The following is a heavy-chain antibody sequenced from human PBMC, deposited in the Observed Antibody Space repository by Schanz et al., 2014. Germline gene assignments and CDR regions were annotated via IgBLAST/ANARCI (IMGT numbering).Heavy chain of an antibody. Sequence: QVQLVQSGAEVKKPGSSMKVSCKASGGTFSTYPINWLRQAPGQGLEWMGRIIPIHGIVNYAQRFQDRVRITADKSTSTAYMELSSLRSDDTAVYYCARDQSPYTNSSDVRYFDYWGQGILVTVSS. V-gene: IGHV1-69*04. D-gene: IGHD6-6*01. CDR3: ARDQSPYTNSSDVRYFDY. CDR2: IIPIHGIV. J-gene: IGHJ4*02. CDR1: GGTFSTYP.